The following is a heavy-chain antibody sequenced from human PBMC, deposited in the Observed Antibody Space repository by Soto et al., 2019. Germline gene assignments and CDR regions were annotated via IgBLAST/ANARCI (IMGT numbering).Heavy chain of an antibody. J-gene: IGHJ6*02. D-gene: IGHD3-3*01. CDR2: INPSGGST. CDR3: ARDTIFGVVIRYYYYGMDV. V-gene: IGHV1-46*01. CDR1: GYTFTSYY. Sequence: ASVKVSCKASGYTFTSYYMHWVRQAPGQGLEWMGIINPSGGSTSYAQKFQGRVTMTRDTSTSTVYMELSSLRSEDTAVYYCARDTIFGVVIRYYYYGMDVWGQGTAVTVSS.